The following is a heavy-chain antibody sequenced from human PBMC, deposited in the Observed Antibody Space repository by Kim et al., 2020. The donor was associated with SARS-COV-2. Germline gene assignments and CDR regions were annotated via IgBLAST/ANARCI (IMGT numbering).Heavy chain of an antibody. Sequence: GGSLRLSCAASGFTFSSYGMHWVRQAPGKGLEWVAVISYDGSNKYYADSVKGRFTISRDNSKNTLYLQMNSLRAEDTAVYYCAKDPFTYSGAGLSWHFDYWGQGTLVTVSS. CDR3: AKDPFTYSGAGLSWHFDY. CDR2: ISYDGSNK. V-gene: IGHV3-30*18. J-gene: IGHJ4*02. D-gene: IGHD2-15*01. CDR1: GFTFSSYG.